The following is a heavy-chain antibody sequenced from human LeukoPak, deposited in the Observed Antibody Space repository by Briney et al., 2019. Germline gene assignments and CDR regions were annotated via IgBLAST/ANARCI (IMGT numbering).Heavy chain of an antibody. Sequence: VASVKVSCKASGYTFTGYYMHWVRQAPGQGLEWMGGIIPIFGTANYAQRFQGRVTITADESTSTAYMELSSLRSEDTAVYYCARRVGAYSHPYDYWGQGTLVTVSS. CDR1: GYTFTGYY. CDR3: ARRVGAYSHPYDY. D-gene: IGHD4/OR15-4a*01. J-gene: IGHJ4*02. V-gene: IGHV1-69*13. CDR2: IIPIFGTA.